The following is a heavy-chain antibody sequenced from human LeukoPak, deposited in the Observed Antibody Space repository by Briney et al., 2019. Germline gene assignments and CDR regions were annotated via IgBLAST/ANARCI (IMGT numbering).Heavy chain of an antibody. CDR3: ASPGGGTLGY. Sequence: SETLSLTCTVSGGSISSYYWSWIRQPPGKGLEWIGYIYTSGSTNYNPSLKSRVTISVDTSKNQFSLKLSSVTAADTAVYYCASPGGGTLGYWGQGTLVTVSS. D-gene: IGHD2-15*01. V-gene: IGHV4-4*09. J-gene: IGHJ4*02. CDR1: GGSISSYY. CDR2: IYTSGST.